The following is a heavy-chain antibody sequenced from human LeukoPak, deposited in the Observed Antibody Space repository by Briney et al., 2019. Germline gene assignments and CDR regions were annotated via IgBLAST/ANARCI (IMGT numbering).Heavy chain of an antibody. V-gene: IGHV4-34*01. CDR3: ASSYFDNRGSGYFQH. Sequence: SETLSLTCAVYGGSLSGYYWSWIRQPPGKGLEWIGEINHSGSTNYNPSLKSRVTISVDTSKNQFSLKLSSVTAADTAVYYCASSYFDNRGSGYFQHWGQGTLVTVSS. CDR1: GGSLSGYY. CDR2: INHSGST. D-gene: IGHD3-22*01. J-gene: IGHJ1*01.